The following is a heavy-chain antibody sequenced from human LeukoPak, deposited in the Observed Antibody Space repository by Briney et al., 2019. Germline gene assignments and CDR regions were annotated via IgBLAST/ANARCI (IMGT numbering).Heavy chain of an antibody. D-gene: IGHD3-10*01. CDR1: GYTFTSDY. Sequence: GASVKVSCKASGYTFTSDYMHWVRQAPGQGLEWMGIINPSGGSTSYAQKFQGRVTMTRDTSTSTVYMELSSLRSEDTAVYYCAREGYYYGSGSYYDGGDWFDPWGQGTLVTVSS. CDR2: INPSGGST. J-gene: IGHJ5*02. CDR3: AREGYYYGSGSYYDGGDWFDP. V-gene: IGHV1-46*01.